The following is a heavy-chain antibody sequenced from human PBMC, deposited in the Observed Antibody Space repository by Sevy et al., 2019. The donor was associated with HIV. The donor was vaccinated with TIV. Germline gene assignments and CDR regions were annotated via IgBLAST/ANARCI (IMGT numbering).Heavy chain of an antibody. D-gene: IGHD4-4*01. V-gene: IGHV3-30*02. J-gene: IGHJ5*02. CDR1: GFTINLHG. CDR2: IWHDGSNK. Sequence: GGSLRLSCAASGFTINLHGMHWVRQAPGKGLEWVAFIWHDGSNKYMADSVKGRLTISRDNSKNTLFLQMNSLTVEDTAVYYCARETDNSARWLDPWGQGTLVTVSS. CDR3: ARETDNSARWLDP.